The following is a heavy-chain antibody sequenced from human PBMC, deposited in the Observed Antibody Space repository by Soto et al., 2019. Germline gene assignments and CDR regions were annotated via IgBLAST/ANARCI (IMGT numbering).Heavy chain of an antibody. CDR3: AREGGNRYYYYGVDV. D-gene: IGHD1-26*01. V-gene: IGHV6-1*01. CDR1: WDSVSRNIAA. J-gene: IGHJ6*02. Sequence: PSQTQSLTCAISWDSVSRNIAAWNWIRPSPSRGLEWLGRTYYRSKWYNDYAVSVKSRITINPDTSKNQFSLQLNSVTPEDTAVYYCAREGGNRYYYYGVDVWGQGTTVTAP. CDR2: TYYRSKWYN.